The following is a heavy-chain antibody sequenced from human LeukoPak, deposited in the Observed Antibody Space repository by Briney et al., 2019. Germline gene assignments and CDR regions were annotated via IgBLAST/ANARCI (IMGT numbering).Heavy chain of an antibody. CDR1: GYSISSGYY. CDR3: ARQGGGYCSSTRCYSALDI. V-gene: IGHV4-38-2*02. CDR2: IYHSGNT. J-gene: IGHJ3*02. D-gene: IGHD2-2*02. Sequence: TSETLSLTCTVSGYSISSGYYWDWIRQPPGKGLEWIGNIYHSGNTYYNPSLKSRVTISVDTSKNQFSLKLNSVTAADTAVDYCARQGGGYCSSTRCYSALDIWGQGTMVTVSS.